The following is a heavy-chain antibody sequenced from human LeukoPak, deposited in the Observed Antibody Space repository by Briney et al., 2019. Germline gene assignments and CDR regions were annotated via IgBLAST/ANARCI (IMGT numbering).Heavy chain of an antibody. CDR2: FDPEDGET. Sequence: GASVKVSCKVSGYTLTELSMHWVRQAPGKELEWMGGFDPEDGETIYAQKFQGRVTMTEDTSTDTAYMELSSLRSEDTAVYYCATVRYFDWLFPMDVWGQGTPVTVSS. D-gene: IGHD3-9*01. J-gene: IGHJ6*02. V-gene: IGHV1-24*01. CDR3: ATVRYFDWLFPMDV. CDR1: GYTLTELS.